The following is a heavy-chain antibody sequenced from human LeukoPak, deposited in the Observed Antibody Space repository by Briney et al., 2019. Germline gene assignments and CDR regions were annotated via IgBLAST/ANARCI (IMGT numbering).Heavy chain of an antibody. CDR1: GGSISGFY. CDR2: VYNSGST. J-gene: IGHJ5*02. Sequence: TETLSLTCTVSGGSISGFYWSWIRQPPGKGLEWLGYVYNSGSTNYNPSLKNRVTISVDTSKSQFSLNLTSVTAADTAVYYCARDRCSGGSCSRFDPWGQGTLVTVSS. CDR3: ARDRCSGGSCSRFDP. D-gene: IGHD2-15*01. V-gene: IGHV4-59*01.